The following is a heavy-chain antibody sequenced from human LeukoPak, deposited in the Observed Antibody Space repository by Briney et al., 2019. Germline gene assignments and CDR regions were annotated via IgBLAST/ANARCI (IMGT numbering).Heavy chain of an antibody. J-gene: IGHJ4*02. Sequence: PSETLSLTCTVSGGSISSGDHYWSWIRQPPGKGLEWIGYIYYSGSTYYNPSLKSRVTISVDTPKNQFSLKLSSVTAADTAVYYCASWTTVSLNFDYWGQGTLVTVSS. CDR3: ASWTTVSLNFDY. CDR2: IYYSGST. V-gene: IGHV4-30-4*08. D-gene: IGHD4-11*01. CDR1: GGSISSGDHY.